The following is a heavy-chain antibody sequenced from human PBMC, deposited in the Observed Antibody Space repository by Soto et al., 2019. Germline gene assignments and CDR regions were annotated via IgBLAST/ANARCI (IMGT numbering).Heavy chain of an antibody. Sequence: GASVKVSCKASGGTFSSYAISWVRQDPGQGLEWMGGIIPIFGTANYAQKFQGRVTITADESTSTAYMELSSLRSEDTAVCYCARGYSSGCYWFDPWVQGTLVTVSS. D-gene: IGHD6-19*01. J-gene: IGHJ5*02. V-gene: IGHV1-69*13. CDR1: GGTFSSYA. CDR3: ARGYSSGCYWFDP. CDR2: IIPIFGTA.